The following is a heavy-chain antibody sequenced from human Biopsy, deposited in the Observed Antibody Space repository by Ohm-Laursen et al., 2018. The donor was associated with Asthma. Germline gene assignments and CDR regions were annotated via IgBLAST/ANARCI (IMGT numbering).Heavy chain of an antibody. V-gene: IGHV3-23*01. J-gene: IGHJ4*02. CDR3: SRGDSSNWSHYYFGY. Sequence: SLRLSCAASGFTFGNFAMSGARQAPGKGLEWVPTIKTSGSGADYPDPARGRFTISRDYSKNTLYLQMHSLRAEDTAVYYCSRGDSSNWSHYYFGYWGQRTLVTVSS. CDR1: GFTFGNFA. D-gene: IGHD3-22*01. CDR2: IKTSGSGA.